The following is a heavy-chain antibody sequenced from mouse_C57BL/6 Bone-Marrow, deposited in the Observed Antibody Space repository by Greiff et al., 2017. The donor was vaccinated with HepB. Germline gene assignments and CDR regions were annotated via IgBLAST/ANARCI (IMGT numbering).Heavy chain of an antibody. CDR1: GFTFSSYG. CDR2: ISSGGSYT. CDR3: ARLPRGAY. Sequence: EVNVVESGGDLVKPGGSLKLSCAASGFTFSSYGMSWVRQTPDKRLEWVATISSGGSYTYYPDSVKGRFTISRDNAKNTLYLQMSSLKSEDTAMYYCARLPRGAYWGQGTLVTVSA. J-gene: IGHJ3*01. V-gene: IGHV5-6*01.